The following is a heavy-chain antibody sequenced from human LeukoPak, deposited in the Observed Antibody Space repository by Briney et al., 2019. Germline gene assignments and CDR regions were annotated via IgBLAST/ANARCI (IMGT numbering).Heavy chain of an antibody. CDR3: ARHPTGYSNWFDS. Sequence: PSETLSVTCTVSGGSITTIPYNWGWIRQPPGKGLEWIGTISYVGTTYYEPSLKSRVTMSIDTSKNQFSLNLNSATAADTAVYYCARHPTGYSNWFDSWGQGTLVIVSS. CDR2: ISYVGTT. V-gene: IGHV4-39*01. CDR1: GGSITTIPYN. D-gene: IGHD3-9*01. J-gene: IGHJ5*01.